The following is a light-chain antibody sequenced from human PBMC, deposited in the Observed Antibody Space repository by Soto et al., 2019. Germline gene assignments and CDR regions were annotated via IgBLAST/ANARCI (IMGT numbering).Light chain of an antibody. CDR2: GAS. Sequence: ESVLTQSPGTLSLSPGERATLSCRASQSVSSNYLTWYQQKPGQAPSLLIYGASTRATGIPDRFSGSGSGTDFTHTISRLEPDDSAVYYCQQYGSSPTWTFGQRTKVEIK. CDR1: QSVSSNY. J-gene: IGKJ1*01. V-gene: IGKV3-20*01. CDR3: QQYGSSPTWT.